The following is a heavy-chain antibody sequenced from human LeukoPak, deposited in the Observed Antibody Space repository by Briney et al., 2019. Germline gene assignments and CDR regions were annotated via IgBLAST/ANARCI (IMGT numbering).Heavy chain of an antibody. V-gene: IGHV5-51*01. J-gene: IGHJ5*02. CDR1: GYSFTSYW. CDR3: ARLVPIVVVPAADNWFDP. CDR2: IYPGDSDT. Sequence: GGSLRLSCKGSGYSFTSYWIGWVRQMPGKGLEWMGIIYPGDSDTRYSPSFQSQVTLSADKSISTAYLQWSSLKASDTAMYYCARLVPIVVVPAADNWFDPWGQGTLVTVSS. D-gene: IGHD2-2*01.